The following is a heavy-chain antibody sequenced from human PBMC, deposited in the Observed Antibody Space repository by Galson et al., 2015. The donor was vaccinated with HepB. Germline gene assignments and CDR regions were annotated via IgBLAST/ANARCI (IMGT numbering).Heavy chain of an antibody. CDR1: GYTFTSYD. V-gene: IGHV1-8*01. J-gene: IGHJ3*02. CDR3: ARVLREWWEPTPRDDAFDI. CDR2: MNPNSGNT. Sequence: SVKVSCKASGYTFTSYDINWVRQATGQGLEWMGWMNPNSGNTGYAQEFQGRVTMNRNTSISTAYMELSSLRSEDTAVYYCARVLREWWEPTPRDDAFDIWGQGTMVTVSS. D-gene: IGHD2-15*01.